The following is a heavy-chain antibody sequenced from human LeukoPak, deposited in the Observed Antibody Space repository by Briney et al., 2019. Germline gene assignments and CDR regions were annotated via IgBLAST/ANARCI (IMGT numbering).Heavy chain of an antibody. V-gene: IGHV3-15*01. CDR1: GFTFNNAW. J-gene: IGHJ4*02. CDR3: TTYGSGNARY. D-gene: IGHD3-10*01. Sequence: GSLKLSCAVSGFTFNNAWMNWVRQAPGKGLEWVGRVKSKNDGGTTDYAAPVKGRFTISRDDSKDTLFLQMNSLKTEDTAVYYCTTYGSGNARYWGQGTLVTVSS. CDR2: VKSKNDGGTT.